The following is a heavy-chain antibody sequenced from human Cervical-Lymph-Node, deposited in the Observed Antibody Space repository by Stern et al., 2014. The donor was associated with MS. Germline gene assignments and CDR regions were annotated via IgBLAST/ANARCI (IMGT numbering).Heavy chain of an antibody. CDR1: GFSLTTSGMR. Sequence: QVPLQEYGPALVKPTQTLTLTCTFSGFSLTTSGMRVSWIRQPPGKALEWLARIDWDDDKLFSTSLQTRLTISKDTSKNQVVLTMTNMAPVDTATYYCARDPNESYIRDRNIYFGMDVWGQGTTVTVSS. D-gene: IGHD1-26*01. CDR2: IDWDDDK. CDR3: ARDPNESYIRDRNIYFGMDV. V-gene: IGHV2-70*04. J-gene: IGHJ6*02.